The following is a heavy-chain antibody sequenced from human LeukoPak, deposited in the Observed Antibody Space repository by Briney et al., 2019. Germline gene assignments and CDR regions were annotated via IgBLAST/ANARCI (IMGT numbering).Heavy chain of an antibody. Sequence: GGSLRLSCAASGFTFSSYAMSWVRQAPGKGLEWVSAISGSGGSTYYADSVKGRFTISRDNSKNTLYLQMNSLRAEDTAVYYCATLGDLWFGNPWGQGTLVTVSS. CDR3: ATLGDLWFGNP. D-gene: IGHD3-10*01. CDR1: GFTFSSYA. CDR2: ISGSGGST. V-gene: IGHV3-23*01. J-gene: IGHJ5*02.